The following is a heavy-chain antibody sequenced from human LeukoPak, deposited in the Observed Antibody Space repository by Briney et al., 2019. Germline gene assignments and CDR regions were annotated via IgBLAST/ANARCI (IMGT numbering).Heavy chain of an antibody. J-gene: IGHJ4*02. CDR2: ISASGATM. CDR3: AKYGAYDPYFDN. D-gene: IGHD4-17*01. CDR1: GLTFSNYG. Sequence: GGSLRLSCAASGLTFSNYGMSWVRQAPGKGLEWVSSISASGATMYNANSVKGRFTISRDNSRNTPYLQMSSLSADDTAIYYCAKYGAYDPYFDNWGQGTLVTVSS. V-gene: IGHV3-23*01.